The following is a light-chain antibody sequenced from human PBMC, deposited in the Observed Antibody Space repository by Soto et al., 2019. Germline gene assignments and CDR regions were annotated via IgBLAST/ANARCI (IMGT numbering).Light chain of an antibody. CDR2: GGS. CDR1: QNIYINS. V-gene: IGKV3-20*01. CDR3: QQYGSSPFT. J-gene: IGKJ3*01. Sequence: EIVLTQSPDTLSLSPGERATLSCRASQNIYINSLAWYQQRPGQAPRLLIYGGSTRATAVPDRFSGSGSGTDFALTISRLEPEDFAVYYCQQYGSSPFTFGPGTKVDIK.